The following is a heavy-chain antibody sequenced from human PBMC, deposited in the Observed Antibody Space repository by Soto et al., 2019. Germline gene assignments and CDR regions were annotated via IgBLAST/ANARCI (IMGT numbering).Heavy chain of an antibody. CDR2: IKSKTDGGTT. Sequence: GGSLRLSCVDSGFTFNMAWMNWVRQAPGKGLEWVGRIKSKTDGGTTDYAAPVKGRFTISRDDSKNTLYLQMNSLKTEDTAVYYCTCDYYDSSGYYVLGYWGQGTLVTVSS. D-gene: IGHD3-22*01. CDR3: TCDYYDSSGYYVLGY. CDR1: GFTFNMAW. J-gene: IGHJ4*02. V-gene: IGHV3-15*07.